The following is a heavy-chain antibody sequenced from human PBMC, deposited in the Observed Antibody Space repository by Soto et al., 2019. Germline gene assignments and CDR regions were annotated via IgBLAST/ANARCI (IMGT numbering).Heavy chain of an antibody. J-gene: IGHJ4*02. CDR1: GFTFSSYS. Sequence: EVQLVESGGGLVQPGGSLRLSCAASGFTFSSYSMNWVRQAPGKGLEWVSYISSSSSTIYYEDSVKGRFTISRDNAKNALYLQRNSPRDEETAVYYCARDSAYSNGPIDYWAQGTLVTVSS. CDR2: ISSSSSTI. CDR3: ARDSAYSNGPIDY. D-gene: IGHD5-18*01. V-gene: IGHV3-48*02.